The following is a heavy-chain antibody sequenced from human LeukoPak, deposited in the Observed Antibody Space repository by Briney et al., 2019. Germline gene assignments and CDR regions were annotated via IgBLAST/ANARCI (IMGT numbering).Heavy chain of an antibody. J-gene: IGHJ4*02. CDR3: ASGGIYYGAAFDF. CDR2: ITGSGGST. D-gene: IGHD1-26*01. Sequence: GGSLRLSCAASGFTFTNYPIHWVRQAPGKGLEWVSGITGSGGSTYYADSVKGRFTISRDNSKNTLYLQMNSLRAEDTALYYCASGGIYYGAAFDFWGQGSLVTVSA. V-gene: IGHV3-23*01. CDR1: GFTFTNYP.